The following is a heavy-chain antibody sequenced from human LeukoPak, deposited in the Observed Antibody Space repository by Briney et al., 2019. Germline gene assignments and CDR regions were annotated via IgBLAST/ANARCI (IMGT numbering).Heavy chain of an antibody. V-gene: IGHV3-7*03. CDR2: IKTDGCET. J-gene: IGHJ4*02. Sequence: WGTLRLSGAVYGFNFRDHWMDWVRQAPGQGLEWVGQIKTDGCETYSVDSLQGRLSNARDNTNSALYLQMNSLRVDDTAVYYCAKNNGWFHLAQWGQGTLVTVSS. CDR1: GFNFRDHW. D-gene: IGHD6-19*01. CDR3: AKNNGWFHLAQ.